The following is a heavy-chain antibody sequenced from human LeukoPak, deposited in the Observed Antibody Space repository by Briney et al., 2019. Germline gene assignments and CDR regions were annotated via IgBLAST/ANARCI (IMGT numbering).Heavy chain of an antibody. V-gene: IGHV3-7*03. CDR1: EFTFNNYA. Sequence: PGGSLRLSCAASEFTFNNYAMSWARQAPGKGLEWVASINHNGNVNYYVDSVKGRFTISRDNAKNSLYLQMSNLRAEDTAVYFCARGGGLDVWGQGATVTVSS. CDR3: ARGGGLDV. D-gene: IGHD3-16*01. J-gene: IGHJ6*02. CDR2: INHNGNVN.